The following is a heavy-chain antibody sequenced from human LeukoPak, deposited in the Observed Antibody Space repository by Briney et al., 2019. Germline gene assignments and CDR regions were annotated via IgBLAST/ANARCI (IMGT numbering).Heavy chain of an antibody. CDR3: ARGKRRLCSGGSCKPYYFDY. J-gene: IGHJ4*02. D-gene: IGHD2-15*01. CDR2: IHHSGST. V-gene: IGHV4-4*02. Sequence: SGTLSLTCAVSGGSISSNNWWNWVRQPPGKGLEWIGEIHHSGSTHYNPSLKSRLTISVDKSKNQFSLKLTSVTAADTAVYYCARGKRRLCSGGSCKPYYFDYWGQGTLVTVSS. CDR1: GGSISSNNW.